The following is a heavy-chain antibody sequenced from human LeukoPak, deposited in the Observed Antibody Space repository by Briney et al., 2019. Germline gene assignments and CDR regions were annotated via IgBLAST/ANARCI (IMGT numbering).Heavy chain of an antibody. V-gene: IGHV4-34*01. J-gene: IGHJ4*02. Sequence: SETLSLTRAVYGGSFSGYYWSWIRQPPGKGLEWIGEINHSGSTNYNPSLKSRVTISVDTSKNQFSLKLSSVTAADTAVYYCARNRGRIAVAGKYFDYWGQGTLVTVSS. CDR2: INHSGST. CDR3: ARNRGRIAVAGKYFDY. D-gene: IGHD6-19*01. CDR1: GGSFSGYY.